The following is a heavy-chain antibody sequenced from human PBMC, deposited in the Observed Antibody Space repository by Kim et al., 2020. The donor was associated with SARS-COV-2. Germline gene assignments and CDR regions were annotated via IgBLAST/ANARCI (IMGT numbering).Heavy chain of an antibody. CDR1: GGSISSSSYY. CDR3: ARCGYTYGRLY. CDR2: IFYTGST. Sequence: SETLSLTCSVSGGSISSSSYYWGWVRQPPGKGLEWLGSIFYTGSTYYSPSLESRVIMSVDTAKNQFSLKVNSVTAADTAVYFCARCGYTYGRLYWGQGTLVTVSS. V-gene: IGHV4-39*01. J-gene: IGHJ4*02. D-gene: IGHD1-1*01.